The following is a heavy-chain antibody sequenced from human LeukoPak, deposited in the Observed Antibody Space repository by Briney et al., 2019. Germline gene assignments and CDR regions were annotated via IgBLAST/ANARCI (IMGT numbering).Heavy chain of an antibody. CDR3: TTDTLTYYYGSSQGGVDY. CDR2: IYSGGST. J-gene: IGHJ4*02. V-gene: IGHV3-66*01. CDR1: GFTVSSNY. Sequence: PGGSLRLSCAASGFTVSSNYMSWVRQAPGKGLEWVSVIYSGGSTYYADSVKGRFTISRDNSKNTLYLQMNSLKTEDTAVYYCTTDTLTYYYGSSQGGVDYWGQGTLVTVSS. D-gene: IGHD3-10*01.